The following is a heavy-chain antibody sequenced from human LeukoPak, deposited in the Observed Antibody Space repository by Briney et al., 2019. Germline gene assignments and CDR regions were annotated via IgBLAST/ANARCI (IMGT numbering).Heavy chain of an antibody. D-gene: IGHD2-21*01. CDR3: VRLVAMPYPYFDY. J-gene: IGHJ4*02. CDR1: GFTFSAYW. V-gene: IGHV3-74*01. Sequence: PGGSLRPSCAASGFTFSAYWMHWVRQAPGEGLVWVSRINSDGYSIAYADSVKGRFTISRDNAKNTLYLEMNSLRAEDTAVYYCVRLVAMPYPYFDYWGQGTLVTVSS. CDR2: INSDGYSI.